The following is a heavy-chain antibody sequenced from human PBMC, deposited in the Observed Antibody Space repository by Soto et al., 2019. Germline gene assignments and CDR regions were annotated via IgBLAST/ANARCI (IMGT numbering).Heavy chain of an antibody. CDR3: ASHDYGDARGLYYYYGMDV. CDR2: IYPGDSDT. Sequence: PGESLKISCKGSGYSFTSYWIGWVRQMPGKVLEWMGIIYPGDSDTRYSPSFQGQVTISADKSISTAYLQWSSLKASDTAMYYCASHDYGDARGLYYYYGMDVWGQGTTVNVSS. CDR1: GYSFTSYW. J-gene: IGHJ6*02. D-gene: IGHD4-17*01. V-gene: IGHV5-51*01.